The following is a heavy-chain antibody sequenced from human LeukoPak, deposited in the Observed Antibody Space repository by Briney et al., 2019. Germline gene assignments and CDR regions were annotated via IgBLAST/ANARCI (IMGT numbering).Heavy chain of an antibody. J-gene: IGHJ4*02. CDR2: ISSSGSTI. CDR3: AKVPPADTAMDTFDY. D-gene: IGHD5-18*01. CDR1: GFTFSDYY. V-gene: IGHV3-11*01. Sequence: GGSLRLSCAASGFTFSDYYMSWIRQAPGKGLEWVSYISSSGSTIYYADSVKGRFTISRDNAKNSLHLQMNSLRAEDTAVYYCAKVPPADTAMDTFDYWGQGTLVTVSS.